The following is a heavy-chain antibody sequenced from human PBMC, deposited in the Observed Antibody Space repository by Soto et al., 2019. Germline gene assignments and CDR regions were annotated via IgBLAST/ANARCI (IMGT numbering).Heavy chain of an antibody. CDR2: INPNSGGT. CDR1: GYTFTGYY. V-gene: IGHV1-2*04. J-gene: IGHJ6*02. Sequence: QVQLVQSGAEVKKPGASVKVSCKASGYTFTGYYMHWVRQAPGQGLEWMGWINPNSGGTNYAQKFQGWVTMTRDTSISTAYMELSRLRSDDTAVYYCARDLLVATTRWGYYYYGMDVWGQGTTVTVSS. CDR3: ARDLLVATTRWGYYYYGMDV. D-gene: IGHD5-12*01.